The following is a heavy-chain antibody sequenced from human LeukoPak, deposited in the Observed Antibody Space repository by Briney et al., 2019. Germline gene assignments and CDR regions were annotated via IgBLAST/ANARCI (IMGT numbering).Heavy chain of an antibody. Sequence: PGGSLRLSCAASGFTFSNAWMSWVRQAPGKGLEWVGRIKSKTDGGTTDYAAPVKGRFTISRDDSKNTLYLQMNSLKTEDAAVYYCQYYYDSSGYPGDFWGPGTLVTVSS. CDR3: QYYYDSSGYPGDF. V-gene: IGHV3-15*01. CDR2: IKSKTDGGTT. D-gene: IGHD3-22*01. J-gene: IGHJ4*02. CDR1: GFTFSNAW.